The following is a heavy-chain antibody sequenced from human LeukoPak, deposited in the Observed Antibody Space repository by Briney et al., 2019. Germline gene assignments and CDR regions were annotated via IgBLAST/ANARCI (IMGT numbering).Heavy chain of an antibody. CDR1: GFTFSDHY. CDR2: MKQDGSEK. CDR3: ARDRRDGYNVLDY. D-gene: IGHD5-24*01. V-gene: IGHV3-7*01. Sequence: GGSLRLSCAASGFTFSDHYMSWIRQPPGKGLEWVANMKQDGSEKYYVDSVRGRFTISRDNAKNSLYLEMNSLRAEDTAMYYCARDRRDGYNVLDYWGQGTLVTVSS. J-gene: IGHJ4*02.